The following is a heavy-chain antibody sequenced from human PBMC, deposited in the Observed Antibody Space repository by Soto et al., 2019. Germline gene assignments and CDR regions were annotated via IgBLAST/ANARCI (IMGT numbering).Heavy chain of an antibody. J-gene: IGHJ6*02. V-gene: IGHV4-34*01. CDR2: INHSGST. D-gene: IGHD3-10*01. CDR3: ARLSITMVRGSYNHYYYGMDV. Sequence: SETLSLTCAVYGGSFSGYYWSWICQPPGKGLEWIGEINHSGSTNYNPSLESRVTISVDTSKTRYYLELSSVTAADTAVYYCARLSITMVRGSYNHYYYGMDVWGQGTTVTVSS. CDR1: GGSFSGYY.